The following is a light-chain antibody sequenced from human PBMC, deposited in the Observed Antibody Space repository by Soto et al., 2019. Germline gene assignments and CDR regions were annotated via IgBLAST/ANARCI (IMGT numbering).Light chain of an antibody. V-gene: IGLV2-14*01. CDR2: EVT. Sequence: QSVLAQPASVSGSPGQSITISCTGASSDVGGYDFVSWYQHHPGTPPKLIIYEVTHRPSGVSHRFSGSKSASTASLTISGLXVEDEADYFCGSYSSTTTREVFGTGTKVTLL. J-gene: IGLJ1*01. CDR3: GSYSSTTTREV. CDR1: SSDVGGYDF.